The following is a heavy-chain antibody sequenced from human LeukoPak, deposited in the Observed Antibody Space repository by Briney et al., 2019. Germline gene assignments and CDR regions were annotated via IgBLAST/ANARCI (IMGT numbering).Heavy chain of an antibody. Sequence: PGGSLRLSCAASGFTFSSYAMSWVRQAPGKGLEWVSAISGSGGSTYYADSVRGRFTISRDNSKNTLYLQMNSLRAGDTAVYYCAPGPDYYDSSGYGDWGQGTLVTVSS. CDR1: GFTFSSYA. D-gene: IGHD3-22*01. CDR2: ISGSGGST. CDR3: APGPDYYDSSGYGD. V-gene: IGHV3-23*01. J-gene: IGHJ4*02.